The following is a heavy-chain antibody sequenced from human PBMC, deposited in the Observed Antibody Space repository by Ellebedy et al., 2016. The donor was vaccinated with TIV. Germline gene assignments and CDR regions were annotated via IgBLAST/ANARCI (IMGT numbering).Heavy chain of an antibody. V-gene: IGHV3-30-3*01. CDR2: ISYDGSNK. Sequence: GESLKISXAASGVIFSSYAMHWVRQAPGKGLEWVAVISYDGSNKYYADSVKGRFTISRDNSKNTLYLQMNSLRAEDTAVYYCARVEPFYCSSTSCKNLGSDYWGQGTLVTVSS. CDR3: ARVEPFYCSSTSCKNLGSDY. J-gene: IGHJ4*02. D-gene: IGHD2-2*01. CDR1: GVIFSSYA.